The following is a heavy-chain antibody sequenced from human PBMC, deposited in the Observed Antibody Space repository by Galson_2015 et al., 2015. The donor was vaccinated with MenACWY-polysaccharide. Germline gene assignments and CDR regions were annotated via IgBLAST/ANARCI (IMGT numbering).Heavy chain of an antibody. J-gene: IGHJ5*02. CDR2: INTNTGNP. CDR1: GYTFTSYA. V-gene: IGHV7-4-1*02. CDR3: AREPTYSGSFGWFDP. D-gene: IGHD1-26*01. Sequence: SVKVSCKASGYTFTSYAMNWVRQAPGQGLEWMGWINTNTGNPTYAQGFTGRVVFSLDTSVSTAYLQISSLKAEDTAMYYCAREPTYSGSFGWFDPWGQGTLVTVSS.